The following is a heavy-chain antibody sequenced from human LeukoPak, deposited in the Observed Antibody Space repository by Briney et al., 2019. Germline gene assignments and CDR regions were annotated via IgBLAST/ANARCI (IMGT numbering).Heavy chain of an antibody. D-gene: IGHD2-2*01. CDR1: GYTFTSYD. CDR2: MNPNSGNT. CDR3: AGAYCSSNTCHMDV. V-gene: IGHV1-8*01. Sequence: ASVKVSCKASGYTFTSYDINWVRQATGQGLEWMGWMNPNSGNTGYAQKFQGRVTMTRNTSISTAYMELSSLRSEDTAVYYCAGAYCSSNTCHMDVWGKGTTVTVSS. J-gene: IGHJ6*03.